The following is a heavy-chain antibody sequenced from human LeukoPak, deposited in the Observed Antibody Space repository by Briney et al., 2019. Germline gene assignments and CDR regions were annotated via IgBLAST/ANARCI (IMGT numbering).Heavy chain of an antibody. V-gene: IGHV3-15*07. Sequence: GGSLRLSCAASGFTFNYAWMNWVRQAPGKGLEWVGRIKSNADGGTADYATPVKGRFTISRDDSKNRLYLQMNSLKTEDTAVYYCTIDYDYWGQGTLVTVSS. J-gene: IGHJ4*02. CDR3: TIDYDY. CDR2: IKSNADGGTA. CDR1: GFTFNYAW.